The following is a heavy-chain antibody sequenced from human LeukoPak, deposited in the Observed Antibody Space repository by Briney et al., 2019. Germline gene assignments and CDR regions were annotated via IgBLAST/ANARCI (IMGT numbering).Heavy chain of an antibody. J-gene: IGHJ4*02. V-gene: IGHV3-23*01. CDR1: GGSFSGYY. CDR3: AKDQGPTGLYYFDY. CDR2: ISGSGGST. Sequence: ETLSLTCAVYGGSFSGYYWSWVRQAPGKGLEWVSAISGSGGSTYYADSVKGRFTISRDNSKNTLYLQMDSLRAEDTAVYYCAKDQGPTGLYYFDYWGQGTLVTVSS.